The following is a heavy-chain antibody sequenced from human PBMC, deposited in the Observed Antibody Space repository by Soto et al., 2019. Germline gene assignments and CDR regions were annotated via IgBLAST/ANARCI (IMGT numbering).Heavy chain of an antibody. CDR2: INAGNGNT. D-gene: IGHD6-13*01. J-gene: IGHJ5*02. CDR1: GYTFTSYA. V-gene: IGHV1-3*01. CDR3: ATEAAAGKKNWFDP. Sequence: ASVKVSCKASGYTFTSYAMHWVRQAPGQRLEWMGWINAGNGNTKYSQKFQGRVTITRDTSASTAYMELSSLRSEDTAVYYCATEAAAGKKNWFDPWGQGTLVTVSS.